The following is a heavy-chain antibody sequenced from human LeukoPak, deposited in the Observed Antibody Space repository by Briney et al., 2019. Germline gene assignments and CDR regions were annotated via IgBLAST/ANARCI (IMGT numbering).Heavy chain of an antibody. CDR1: GYSFTSYW. J-gene: IGHJ4*02. V-gene: IGHV5-10-1*01. CDR2: IDPSDSYT. D-gene: IGHD6-19*01. CDR3: ARHVLAVAGKRREYYFDY. Sequence: GESLRISCKGSGYSFTSYWISWVRQMPGKGLEWMGRIDPSDSYTNYSPSFRGHVTVSADKSISTAYLQWSSLKASDTAMYYCARHVLAVAGKRREYYFDYWGQGTLVTVSS.